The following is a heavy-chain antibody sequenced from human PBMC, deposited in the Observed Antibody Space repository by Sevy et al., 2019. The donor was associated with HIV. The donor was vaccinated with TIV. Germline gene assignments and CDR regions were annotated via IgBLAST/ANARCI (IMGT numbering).Heavy chain of an antibody. Sequence: GGSLKLSCAASGFTFSGSAMHWVRQASGKGLEWVGRIRSKANSYATAYAASVKGRFTISRDDSKNTAYLQMNSLKTEDTAVYYCTRHFMADIVGATGYYYMDVWGKRTTVTVSS. CDR1: GFTFSGSA. V-gene: IGHV3-73*01. J-gene: IGHJ6*03. D-gene: IGHD1-26*01. CDR2: IRSKANSYAT. CDR3: TRHFMADIVGATGYYYMDV.